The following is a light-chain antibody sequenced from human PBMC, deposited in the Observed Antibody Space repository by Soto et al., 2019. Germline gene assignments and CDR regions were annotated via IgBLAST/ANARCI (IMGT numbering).Light chain of an antibody. CDR2: GAS. CDR1: QSVSSSY. V-gene: IGKV3-20*01. CDR3: QQYDSSIT. J-gene: IGKJ5*01. Sequence: EIVLTQSPGTLSLSPGERATLSCRASQSVSSSYLAWYQQKHGQAPRLLIYGASSRATGIPDRFSGSGSGTVFTLTISRLEPEDVAVYYCQQYDSSITFGQGTRLEIK.